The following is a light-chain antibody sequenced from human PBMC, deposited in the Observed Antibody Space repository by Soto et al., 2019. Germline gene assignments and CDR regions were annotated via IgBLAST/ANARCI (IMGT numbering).Light chain of an antibody. J-gene: IGKJ4*01. Sequence: EILFAQSPCTLSLSPGDRATLSCRASQSVPGSFLAWYQQRPGQTPSVLIYGATTRATGIPDRFSGSGSETDFTLTITSLESEDVAVYYCQQYGASPVPLGGGTKVGIK. CDR2: GAT. CDR3: QQYGASPVP. V-gene: IGKV3-20*01. CDR1: QSVPGSF.